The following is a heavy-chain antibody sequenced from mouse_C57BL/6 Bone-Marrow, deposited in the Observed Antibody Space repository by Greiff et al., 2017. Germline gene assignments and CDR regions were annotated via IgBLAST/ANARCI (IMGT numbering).Heavy chain of an antibody. CDR3: TTGDYDGY. V-gene: IGHV14-4*01. J-gene: IGHJ2*01. CDR2: IDPENGDT. CDR1: GFNIKDDY. D-gene: IGHD2-4*01. Sequence: EVHLVESGAELVRPGASVKLSCTASGFNIKDDYMHWVKQRPEQGLEWIGWIDPENGDTEYASKFQGKATITADTSSNTAYLQLSSLTSEDTAVYYCTTGDYDGYWGQGTTLTVSS.